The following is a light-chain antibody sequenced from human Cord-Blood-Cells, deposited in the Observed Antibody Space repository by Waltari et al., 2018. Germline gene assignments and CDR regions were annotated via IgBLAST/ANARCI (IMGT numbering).Light chain of an antibody. CDR1: SSDVGGYNY. Sequence: QSALTQSVSVSGSPGQSITISCTGTSSDVGGYNYVSWYQQHPGKAPKLMIYDVSNRSSGVSNRFSGSKSGNTASLTISGLQAEDEADYYCSSYTSSSTVFGGGTKLTVL. CDR2: DVS. V-gene: IGLV2-14*01. J-gene: IGLJ2*01. CDR3: SSYTSSSTV.